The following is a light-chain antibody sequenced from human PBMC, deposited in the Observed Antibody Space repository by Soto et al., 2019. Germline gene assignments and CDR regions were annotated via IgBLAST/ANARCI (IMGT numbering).Light chain of an antibody. Sequence: IVITQSPANRCVAPGGRSTLSCRASQSVGSTLAWYQQKPGQAPRLLIYAASSRATGIPDRFSGSGSGTDFTLPITRLEPEDFAVYYCQRRVTFGPGTKVDI. CDR1: QSVGST. CDR3: QRRVT. CDR2: AAS. V-gene: IGKV3D-15*01. J-gene: IGKJ3*01.